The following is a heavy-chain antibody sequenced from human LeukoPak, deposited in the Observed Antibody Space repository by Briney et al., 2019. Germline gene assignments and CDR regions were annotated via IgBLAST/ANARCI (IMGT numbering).Heavy chain of an antibody. V-gene: IGHV1-2*04. D-gene: IGHD2-15*01. J-gene: IGHJ6*02. CDR2: INPNSGGI. Sequence: ASVKVSCKASGYDFTGYYMHWVRQAPGQGLEWMGWINPNSGGINYAQKFQGWVTMTRDTSISTAYMELSRLRSDDTAVYYCARSVVVVAAPLDYGMDVWGQGTTVTVSS. CDR3: ARSVVVVAAPLDYGMDV. CDR1: GYDFTGYY.